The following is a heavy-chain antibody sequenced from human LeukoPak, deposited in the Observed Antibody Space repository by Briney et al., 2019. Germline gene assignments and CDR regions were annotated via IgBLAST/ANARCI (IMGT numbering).Heavy chain of an antibody. V-gene: IGHV1-18*01. D-gene: IGHD6-19*01. CDR1: GYTFTSYG. J-gene: IGHJ6*02. CDR2: ISAYNGNT. Sequence: GASVKVSCKASGYTFTSYGISWVRQAPGQGLEWMGWISAYNGNTNYAQKFQGRVTMTRDTSTSTVYMELSSLRSEDTAVYYCARDSKGRHGSGWYGGLYYYYYGMDVWGQGTTVTVSS. CDR3: ARDSKGRHGSGWYGGLYYYYYGMDV.